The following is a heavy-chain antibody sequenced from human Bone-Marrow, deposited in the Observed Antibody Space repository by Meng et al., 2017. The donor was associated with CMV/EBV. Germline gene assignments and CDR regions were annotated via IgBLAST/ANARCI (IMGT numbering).Heavy chain of an antibody. J-gene: IGHJ5*02. D-gene: IGHD3-10*01. V-gene: IGHV4-31*02. CDR1: ISSGGYY. CDR3: ARANFYGSGSYYKEVWFDP. CDR2: IYYSGST. Sequence: ISSGGYYWSWIRQHPGKGPEWIGYIYYSGSTYYNPSLKSRVTISVDTSKNQFSLKLSSVTAADTAVYYCARANFYGSGSYYKEVWFDPWGQGTLVTVSS.